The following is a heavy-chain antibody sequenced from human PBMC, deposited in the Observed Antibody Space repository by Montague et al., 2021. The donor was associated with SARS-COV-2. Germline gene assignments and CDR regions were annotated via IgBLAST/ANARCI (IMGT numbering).Heavy chain of an antibody. J-gene: IGHJ4*02. CDR2: INSSGST. CDR3: VRQGWDSLAMGG. Sequence: SETLSLTCAVYGGSFSAHWWTWVRQPPGKGLEWIGEINSSGSTNYNPSLKSRVSISVDTSNNQFSLKLNTVTAADTALYYCVRQGWDSLAMGGWGQGSMVTVSS. D-gene: IGHD3-16*01. V-gene: IGHV4-34*01. CDR1: GGSFSAHW.